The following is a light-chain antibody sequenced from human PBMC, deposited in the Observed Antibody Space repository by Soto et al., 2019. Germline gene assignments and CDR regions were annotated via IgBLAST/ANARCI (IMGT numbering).Light chain of an antibody. Sequence: DIQMTQSPSSLSASVGDRVTITCRASQSISSYLNLYQQKPGKAPKLLIYAASSLQSGVPSRFSGSGSGTDFTLTISSLQPEDCATYYCQQSYSTPLTFGGGNKVEIK. J-gene: IGKJ4*01. V-gene: IGKV1-39*01. CDR1: QSISSY. CDR2: AAS. CDR3: QQSYSTPLT.